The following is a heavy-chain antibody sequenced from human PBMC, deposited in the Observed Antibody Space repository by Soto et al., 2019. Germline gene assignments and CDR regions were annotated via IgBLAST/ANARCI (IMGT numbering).Heavy chain of an antibody. CDR2: VNPKSGNT. CDR1: GYSFSTYD. CDR3: ARPYCDSTSCYTDWFAP. J-gene: IGHJ5*02. V-gene: IGHV1-8*01. D-gene: IGHD2-2*02. Sequence: QVQLVQSGAEVKKPGASVKVSCKASGYSFSTYDINWVRQAAGQGLEWMGWVNPKSGNTDYAQRFRGTVTMTSNTSISTAYMELSALTPEDTAVYYCARPYCDSTSCYTDWFAPWGQGTLVTVSS.